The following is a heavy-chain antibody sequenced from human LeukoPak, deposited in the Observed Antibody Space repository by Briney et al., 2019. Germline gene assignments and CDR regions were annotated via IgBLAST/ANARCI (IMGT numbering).Heavy chain of an antibody. CDR3: ARGVGIYYDSSGYSY. D-gene: IGHD3-22*01. J-gene: IGHJ4*02. Sequence: GASVKVSCKASGGTFSSYAISWVRQAPGQGLEWMGRIIPILGIANYAQKFQGRVTITADKSTSTAYMELSSLRSEDTAVYYCARGVGIYYDSSGYSYWGQGTLVTVSS. CDR1: GGTFSSYA. V-gene: IGHV1-69*04. CDR2: IIPILGIA.